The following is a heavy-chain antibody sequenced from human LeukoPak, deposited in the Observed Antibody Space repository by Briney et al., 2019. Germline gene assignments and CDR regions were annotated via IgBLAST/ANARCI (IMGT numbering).Heavy chain of an antibody. CDR3: ARVYCSTTSCQYYFDY. J-gene: IGHJ4*02. CDR1: GLTFSSYR. D-gene: IGHD2-2*01. CDR2: ITSISSYI. Sequence: GGSLRLSCAASGLTFSSYRMNWVRQAPGKGLEWVSSITSISSYIYYADSVKGRFTISRDNAKNSLYLQMNSLRAEDTAVYYCARVYCSTTSCQYYFDYWGQGTLVTVSS. V-gene: IGHV3-21*01.